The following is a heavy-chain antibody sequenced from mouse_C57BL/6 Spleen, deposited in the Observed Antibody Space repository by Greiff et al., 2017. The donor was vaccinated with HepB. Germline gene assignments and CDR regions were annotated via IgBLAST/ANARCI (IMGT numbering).Heavy chain of an antibody. CDR3: ARMDYYGSSYVGFAY. D-gene: IGHD1-1*01. Sequence: DVQLQESGPGLVKPSQSLSLTCSVTGYSITSGYYWNWIRQFPGNKLEWMGYISYDGSNNYNPSLKNRISITRDTSKNQFFLKLNSVTTEDTATYYCARMDYYGSSYVGFAYWGQGTLVTVSA. CDR2: ISYDGSN. CDR1: GYSITSGYY. V-gene: IGHV3-6*01. J-gene: IGHJ3*01.